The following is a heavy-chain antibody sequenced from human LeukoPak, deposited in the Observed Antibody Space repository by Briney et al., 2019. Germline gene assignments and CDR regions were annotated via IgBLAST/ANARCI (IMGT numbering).Heavy chain of an antibody. Sequence: SETLSLTCTVSGGSISSTDYYWGWIRQPPGKGLEWVGSMYYSGSTYYNPSLKSRVTISVDTSKNQFSLKLSSVTAADTAVYYCARVEMATIGEGFDYWGQGTLVTVSS. V-gene: IGHV4-39*07. D-gene: IGHD5-24*01. CDR1: GGSISSTDYY. J-gene: IGHJ4*02. CDR2: MYYSGST. CDR3: ARVEMATIGEGFDY.